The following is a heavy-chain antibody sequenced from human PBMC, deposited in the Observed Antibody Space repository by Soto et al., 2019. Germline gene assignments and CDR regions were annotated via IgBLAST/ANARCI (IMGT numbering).Heavy chain of an antibody. CDR2: INPTSEYT. CDR1: GYTFTSYD. Sequence: ASVKVSCKASGYTFTSYDINWVRQAPGPGLEWVGWINPTSEYTAHEQKFQGRVTLTREISTATAYMELSSLTSQDTAVYFCARRAFPGYCSGWGPGTQVALSS. J-gene: IGHJ4*02. D-gene: IGHD6-19*01. CDR3: ARRAFPGYCSG. V-gene: IGHV1-8*01.